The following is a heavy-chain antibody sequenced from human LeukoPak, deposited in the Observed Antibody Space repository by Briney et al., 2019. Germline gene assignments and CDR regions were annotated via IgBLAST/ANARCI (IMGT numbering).Heavy chain of an antibody. D-gene: IGHD4-23*01. Sequence: GGSLRLSCAASGFTFSTYWMSWVRQAPGKGLEWVANIKQDGSEKYYVDSVKGRFAISRDNAKNSLFLQMNTLRVEDTAVYYCAKDSLLTVASPVAASWGQGTLVTVSS. J-gene: IGHJ5*02. CDR3: AKDSLLTVASPVAAS. CDR2: IKQDGSEK. CDR1: GFTFSTYW. V-gene: IGHV3-7*01.